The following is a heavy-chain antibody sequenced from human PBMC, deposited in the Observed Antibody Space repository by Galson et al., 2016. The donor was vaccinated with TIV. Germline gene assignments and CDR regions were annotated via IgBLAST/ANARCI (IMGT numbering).Heavy chain of an antibody. V-gene: IGHV1-2*02. D-gene: IGHD3-16*02. Sequence: SVKVSCKASGYPFTDSWMHWVRQAPGEGLEWMGWIDPNSGATLYAQKFQGRVTMTRDTSTSTTYVELSRLTSDDTADYYCARGGVIRGLDFWGQGVLVTVSS. CDR3: ARGGVIRGLDF. CDR1: GYPFTDSW. CDR2: IDPNSGAT. J-gene: IGHJ4*02.